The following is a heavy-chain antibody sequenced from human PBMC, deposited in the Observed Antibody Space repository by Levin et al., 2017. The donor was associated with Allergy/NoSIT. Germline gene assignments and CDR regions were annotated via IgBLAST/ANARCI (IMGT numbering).Heavy chain of an antibody. J-gene: IGHJ4*02. Sequence: PPGGSLRLSCAASGFTFSSYGFHWVRLAPGKGLEWVAVIWYDGSKKYYADSVKGRFTISRDNSKSTLYLQMNSLRVEDTAVYYCARDIGTVGPDYDHWGQGTLVTVSS. CDR3: ARDIGTVGPDYDH. D-gene: IGHD4-11*01. V-gene: IGHV3-33*01. CDR2: IWYDGSKK. CDR1: GFTFSSYG.